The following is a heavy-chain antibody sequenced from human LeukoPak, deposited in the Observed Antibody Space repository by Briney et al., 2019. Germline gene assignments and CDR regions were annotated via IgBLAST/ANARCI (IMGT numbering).Heavy chain of an antibody. D-gene: IGHD1-26*01. CDR2: IYTSGST. J-gene: IGHJ6*03. V-gene: IGHV4-4*07. CDR1: GGSTSTYY. Sequence: SETLSLTCAVSGGSTSTYYWSWIRQPAGKGLEWIGRIYTSGSTNYNPSLKSRVTMSVDTSKNQFSLKLSSVTAADTAVYYCARVRGGSSAGSYYYHYMDVWGKGTTVTISS. CDR3: ARVRGGSSAGSYYYHYMDV.